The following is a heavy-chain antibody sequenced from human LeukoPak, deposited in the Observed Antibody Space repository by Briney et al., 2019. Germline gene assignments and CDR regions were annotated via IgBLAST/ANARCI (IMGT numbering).Heavy chain of an antibody. J-gene: IGHJ4*02. CDR3: ARDAGWRLLDY. D-gene: IGHD6-25*01. CDR2: IGGDGRRK. Sequence: GGSLRLACAASGFTFSSYSMNWVRQAPGKGLEWLANIGGDGRRKFYEDSVEGRFTISRDNAESSLYLEMNNLIVEDTAVYYCARDAGWRLLDYWGRGTQVTVSS. CDR1: GFTFSSYS. V-gene: IGHV3-7*01.